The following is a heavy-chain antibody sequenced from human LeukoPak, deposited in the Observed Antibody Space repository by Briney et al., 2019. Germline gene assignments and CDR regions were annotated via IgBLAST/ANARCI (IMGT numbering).Heavy chain of an antibody. Sequence: ASVKVSCKASGYTFTSYGISWVRQAPGQGLEWMRWISAYNGNTNYAQKLQGRVTMSTDTSTSTAYMELRSLRSDDTAVYYCARGPYYYDSSGYYSDYWGQGTLVTVSS. D-gene: IGHD3-22*01. CDR2: ISAYNGNT. CDR1: GYTFTSYG. J-gene: IGHJ4*02. CDR3: ARGPYYYDSSGYYSDY. V-gene: IGHV1-18*01.